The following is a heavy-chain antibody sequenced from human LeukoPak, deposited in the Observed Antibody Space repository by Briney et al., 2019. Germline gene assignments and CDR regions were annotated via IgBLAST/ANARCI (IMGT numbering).Heavy chain of an antibody. D-gene: IGHD2-15*01. J-gene: IGHJ5*02. Sequence: GGSLRLSCAASGFTFSSYWMSWVRQPPGKGLEWVANIKQDGSEKYYVDSVKGRFTISRDNAKNSLYLQMNSLRAEDTAVYYCARVSEGIVVVVAATRDIGWWFDPWGQGTLVTVSS. CDR3: ARVSEGIVVVVAATRDIGWWFDP. CDR2: IKQDGSEK. CDR1: GFTFSSYW. V-gene: IGHV3-7*01.